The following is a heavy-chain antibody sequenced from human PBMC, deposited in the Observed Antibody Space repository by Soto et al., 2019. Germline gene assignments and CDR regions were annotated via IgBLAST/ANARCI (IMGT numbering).Heavy chain of an antibody. CDR3: ARGRGPTRRSQPYFDH. CDR2: VNHFGTT. J-gene: IGHJ4*02. CDR1: GGAFSDYH. V-gene: IGHV4-34*02. D-gene: IGHD2-2*01. Sequence: QVQFQHWGARLFRPSETVSLTCAVNGGAFSDYHWTWIRQAPGNGLEWIGEVNHFGTTKYNPSLQSRVTISVDTSKNLFSLNLTSVTAADTALYYCARGRGPTRRSQPYFDHWGQGALISVSS.